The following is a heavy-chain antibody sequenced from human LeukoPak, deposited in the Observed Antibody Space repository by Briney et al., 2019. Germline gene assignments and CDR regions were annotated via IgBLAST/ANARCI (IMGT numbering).Heavy chain of an antibody. CDR1: GGSISSGSYY. D-gene: IGHD1-14*01. Sequence: SQTLSLTCTVSGGSISSGSYYWSWIRQPPGKGLEWIGTIYYSGTTYYNPSLKSRVTISVDTSKNQFSLKPSSVTAADTAVYYCARVGMGTTYAFEIWGQGTMVTVSS. J-gene: IGHJ3*02. CDR3: ARVGMGTTYAFEI. V-gene: IGHV4-39*07. CDR2: IYYSGTT.